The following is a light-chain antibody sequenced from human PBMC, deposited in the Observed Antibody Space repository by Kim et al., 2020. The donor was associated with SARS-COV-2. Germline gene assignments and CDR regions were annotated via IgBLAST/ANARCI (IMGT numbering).Light chain of an antibody. CDR2: GQG. CDR1: NLNTYF. V-gene: IGLV3-19*01. Sequence: VALGQTVRITCQGDNLNTYFANWHQQKPGQAPALVIYGQGSRPSGIPDRFSASTSGDTASLTITGAQAEDEADYYRHSRDSSGNLVFGGGTKLTVL. J-gene: IGLJ2*01. CDR3: HSRDSSGNLV.